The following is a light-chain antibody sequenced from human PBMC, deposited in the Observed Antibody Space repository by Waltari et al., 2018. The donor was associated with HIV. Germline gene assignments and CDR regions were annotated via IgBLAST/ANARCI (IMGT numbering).Light chain of an antibody. CDR2: TAS. CDR1: QGISSY. Sequence: QLTQSPSFLSASVGDRVTITCRASQGISSYLAWYQQKPGKAPKLLIYTASILQSGVPSRFSGSGSGTEFTLTISSLQPEDFATYYCQRLNSYRFTFGPGTKVDIK. J-gene: IGKJ3*01. V-gene: IGKV1-9*01. CDR3: QRLNSYRFT.